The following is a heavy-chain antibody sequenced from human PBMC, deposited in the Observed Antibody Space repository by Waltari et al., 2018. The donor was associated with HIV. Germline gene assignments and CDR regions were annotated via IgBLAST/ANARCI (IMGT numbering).Heavy chain of an antibody. CDR2: IIPFSGTV. J-gene: IGHJ3*02. Sequence: QVQLVQSGAEVKKPGSSVKVSCKASGGTFSSYAISWVRQAPGQGLEWMGGIIPFSGTVNYAQNFQGRITITADESTSTAYMELSSLRSEDTAVYYCARDGYGSGRADAFDIWGQGTKVTVSS. CDR3: ARDGYGSGRADAFDI. CDR1: GGTFSSYA. V-gene: IGHV1-69*01. D-gene: IGHD3-10*01.